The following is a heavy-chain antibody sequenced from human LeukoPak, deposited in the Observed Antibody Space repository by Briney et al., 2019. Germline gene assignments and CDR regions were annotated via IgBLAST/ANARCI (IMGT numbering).Heavy chain of an antibody. CDR3: ATGGYSYGYGGDY. J-gene: IGHJ4*02. D-gene: IGHD5-18*01. CDR1: GFTFSSYE. Sequence: GGSLRLSCAASGFTFSSYEMNWVRQAPGKGLEWVSYISSSGSTIYYADSVKGRFTISRDNAKNSLYLQMNSLRAEDTAVYYCATGGYSYGYGGDYWGQGTLVTVSS. CDR2: ISSSGSTI. V-gene: IGHV3-48*03.